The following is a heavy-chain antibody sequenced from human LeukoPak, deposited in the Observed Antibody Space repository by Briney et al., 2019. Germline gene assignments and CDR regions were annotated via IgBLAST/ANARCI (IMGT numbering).Heavy chain of an antibody. CDR3: AKAAAGSQHSYYYYYYLDV. CDR1: RYTFTGYY. V-gene: IGHV1-2*02. CDR2: INPNSGGT. Sequence: ASVKVSCKASRYTFTGYYMHWVRQAPGQGLEWMGWINPNSGGTNYAQKFQGRVTMTRDTSISTAYMELSRLRSDDTAVYYCAKAAAGSQHSYYYYYYLDVWGTGTTVTISS. D-gene: IGHD6-13*01. J-gene: IGHJ6*03.